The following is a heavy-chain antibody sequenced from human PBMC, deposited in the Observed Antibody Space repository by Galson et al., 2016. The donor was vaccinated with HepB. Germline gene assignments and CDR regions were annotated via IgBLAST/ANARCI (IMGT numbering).Heavy chain of an antibody. V-gene: IGHV4-59*01. CDR2: ISYTGST. CDR1: GGSISSYY. D-gene: IGHD2-15*01. J-gene: IGHJ6*02. CDR3: ARGRARYCRDGSCYPELAYYGLDV. Sequence: ETLSLTCTVSGGSISSYYWSWIRQPPGKGLEWIGYISYTGSTNYNPSLKSRVTISADPSKNQFSLKLSSLTAADTAVYYCARGRARYCRDGSCYPELAYYGLDVWGQGTTVIVSS.